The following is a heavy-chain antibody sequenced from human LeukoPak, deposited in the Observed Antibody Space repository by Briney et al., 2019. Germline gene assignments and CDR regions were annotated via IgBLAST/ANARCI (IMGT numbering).Heavy chain of an antibody. D-gene: IGHD3-10*01. V-gene: IGHV3-21*01. CDR1: GFSFNVYV. CDR3: ARRGGDF. Sequence: GGSLRLSCAVSGFSFNVYVMNWVRQAPGKGLEWFASISIDGNYIFYSDSVKGRFTISRDNAKNPLYLQMNTLGADDTAIAYCARRGGDFWGQGTPVTVSS. CDR2: ISIDGNYI. J-gene: IGHJ4*02.